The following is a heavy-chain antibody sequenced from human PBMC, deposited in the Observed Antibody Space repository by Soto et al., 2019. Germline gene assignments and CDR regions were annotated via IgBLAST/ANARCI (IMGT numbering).Heavy chain of an antibody. D-gene: IGHD2-21*02. V-gene: IGHV3-33*05. CDR2: ISFDSRDK. J-gene: IGHJ3*01. Sequence: QVQLVESGGGVVPPGRSLSLSCAASGFTFSAYGIHWVRQAPGKGLAWVATISFDSRDKLYVDSMNGRLTISSENSRNTVYLQMDSLRAEDTAVYHWARVCGGDCGKAVDVRGQGTGVAVSP. CDR3: ARVCGGDCGKAVDV. CDR1: GFTFSAYG.